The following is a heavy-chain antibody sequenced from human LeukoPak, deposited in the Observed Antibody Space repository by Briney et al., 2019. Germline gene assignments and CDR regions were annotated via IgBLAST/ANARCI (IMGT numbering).Heavy chain of an antibody. V-gene: IGHV3-72*01. CDR1: EFTFGSYS. CDR2: TRKKTNSYTT. J-gene: IGHJ4*02. CDR3: TRVVLVGTTYSYFDY. D-gene: IGHD1-26*01. Sequence: GGSLRLSCAASEFTFGSYSMNWVRQAPGKGLEWVGRTRKKTNSYTTEYAASVKGRFTISRDDSKNSLYLQMNSLKAEDTAVYYCTRVVLVGTTYSYFDYWGQGTLVTVSS.